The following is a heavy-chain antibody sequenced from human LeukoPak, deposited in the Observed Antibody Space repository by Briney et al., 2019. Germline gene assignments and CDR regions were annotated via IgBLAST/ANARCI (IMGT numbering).Heavy chain of an antibody. J-gene: IGHJ4*02. D-gene: IGHD5-18*01. CDR3: ARAAVDTAITFLDY. Sequence: SEALSLTSAVYAGSFSGDYCSWIGRPPRKGREWIGEINYIGSTNYNPSLKSLFTISVDTTKTQFSLKLSSVTAPDTAVYYCARAAVDTAITFLDYWGQGTLVTVSS. CDR2: INYIGST. CDR1: AGSFSGDY. V-gene: IGHV4-34*01.